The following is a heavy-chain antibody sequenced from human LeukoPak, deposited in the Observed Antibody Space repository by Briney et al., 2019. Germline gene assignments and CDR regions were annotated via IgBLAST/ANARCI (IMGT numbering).Heavy chain of an antibody. CDR1: GFTFSSYA. CDR2: ISGSGGST. D-gene: IGHD2-21*02. CDR3: AKSRAGDPSFIRNFDY. J-gene: IGHJ4*02. V-gene: IGHV3-23*01. Sequence: GGSLRLSCAASGFTFSSYAMSWVRQAPGKGLEWVSAISGSGGSTYYAGSVKGRFTISRDNSKNTLYLQMNSLRAEDTAVYYCAKSRAGDPSFIRNFDYWGQGTLVTVSS.